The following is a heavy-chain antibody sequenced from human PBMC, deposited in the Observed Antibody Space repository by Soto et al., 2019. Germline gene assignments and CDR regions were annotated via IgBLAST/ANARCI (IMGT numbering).Heavy chain of an antibody. V-gene: IGHV3-30*18. D-gene: IGHD3-22*01. CDR2: VSYDGRNK. J-gene: IGHJ4*02. CDR1: GFTFSSYG. Sequence: QVQLVESGGGVVQPGRSLRLSCAASGFTFSSYGVHWVRQAPGKGLEWVASVSYDGRNKHYGDSVKGRFTIPRDNSRNTLDLQMNSLRAEDTAVYYCAKDTYYYDRSGYYTYDHWGQGTQVTVSS. CDR3: AKDTYYYDRSGYYTYDH.